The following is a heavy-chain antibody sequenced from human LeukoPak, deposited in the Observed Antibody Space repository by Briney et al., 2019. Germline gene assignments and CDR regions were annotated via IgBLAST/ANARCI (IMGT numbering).Heavy chain of an antibody. CDR1: GFTFSSYA. CDR3: AKDIVVVPAAHHDAFDI. Sequence: GGSLRLSCAASGFTFSSYAMSWVRQAPGKGLEWVSVIYSGGSTYYADSVKGRFTISRDNSKNTLYLQMNSLRAEDTAVYYCAKDIVVVPAAHHDAFDIWGQGTMVTVSS. CDR2: IYSGGST. V-gene: IGHV3-66*02. J-gene: IGHJ3*02. D-gene: IGHD2-2*01.